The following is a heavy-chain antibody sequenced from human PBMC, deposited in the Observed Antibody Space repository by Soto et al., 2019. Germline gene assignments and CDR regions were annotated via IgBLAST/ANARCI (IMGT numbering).Heavy chain of an antibody. CDR1: GFTFSSYG. Sequence: GGSLRLSCAASGFTFSSYGMHWVRQAPGKGLEWVAVISYDGSNKYYADSVKGRFTISRHNSKNTLYLQMNSLRAEDTAVYYCARESCSGGSCYLRAFDIWGQGTMVTVSS. D-gene: IGHD2-15*01. CDR3: ARESCSGGSCYLRAFDI. J-gene: IGHJ3*02. CDR2: ISYDGSNK. V-gene: IGHV3-30*03.